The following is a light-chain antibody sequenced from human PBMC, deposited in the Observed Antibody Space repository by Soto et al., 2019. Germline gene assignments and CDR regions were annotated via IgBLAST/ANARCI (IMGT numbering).Light chain of an antibody. J-gene: IGKJ1*01. CDR3: QYYNNYCWT. CDR2: KTS. V-gene: IGKV1-5*03. Sequence: DIQLTQSRSTLSASVGDRVTITCRTSESISSWLAWYQQKPGKAPKFLMYKTSNLESGVPSRFSGSGSGTEFTLTISSLQPDDFATYYCQYYNNYCWTFGQGTKVEIK. CDR1: ESISSW.